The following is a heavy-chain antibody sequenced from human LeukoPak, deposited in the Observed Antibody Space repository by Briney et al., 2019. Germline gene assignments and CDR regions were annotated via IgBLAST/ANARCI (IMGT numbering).Heavy chain of an antibody. CDR2: ISAGGGST. CDR3: ARDEYGDYGCDR. J-gene: IGHJ5*02. CDR1: GFTLSSYA. V-gene: IGHV3-23*01. D-gene: IGHD4-17*01. Sequence: GESLRLSCAASGFTLSSYALTWVRQAPGKGLDWVSAISAGGGSTYYADSVKGRFTISRDNSKNTLYLQMNSLRAEDTAVYYCARDEYGDYGCDRWGQGTLVTVSS.